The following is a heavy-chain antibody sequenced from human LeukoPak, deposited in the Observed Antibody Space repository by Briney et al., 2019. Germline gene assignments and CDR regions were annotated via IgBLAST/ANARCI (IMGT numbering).Heavy chain of an antibody. J-gene: IGHJ3*01. CDR2: IGWDSKSI. Sequence: PGRSLRLSCAASGFTFDESAMHWVRQVPGKGLEWVAGIGWDSKSIVYADSMKGRFTISRDNAKNSLYLQMNSLRAEDTALYYCAKAVAAPGAFDFWGRGTVVTVSS. CDR1: GFTFDESA. V-gene: IGHV3-9*01. D-gene: IGHD6-19*01. CDR3: AKAVAAPGAFDF.